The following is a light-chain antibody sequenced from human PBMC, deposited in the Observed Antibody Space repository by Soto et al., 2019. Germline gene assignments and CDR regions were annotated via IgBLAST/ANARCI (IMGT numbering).Light chain of an antibody. CDR1: QTVNSRY. CDR3: QQYDSPPRT. V-gene: IGKV3-20*01. J-gene: IGKJ4*01. Sequence: DIVLTQSPATLSLSPGERATLSCRASQTVNSRYFAWYQQSPGQAPRLLIYAASSRATGIPDRFSGSGSGTDFILTISRLEPEDFVVYYCQQYDSPPRTFGGGTKVEIK. CDR2: AAS.